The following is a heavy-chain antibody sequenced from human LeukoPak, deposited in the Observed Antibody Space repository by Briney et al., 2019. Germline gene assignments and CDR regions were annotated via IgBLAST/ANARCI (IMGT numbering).Heavy chain of an antibody. Sequence: ASVKVSCKASGYTFTGYYIHWVRQAPGQGLEWMGRINPNSGVTNYAQKFQGRVTMTRDTSISTAYMDLSSLTYDDTAFYYCARSNMVDAASPGTWGQGTLVTVSS. D-gene: IGHD2-15*01. J-gene: IGHJ5*02. CDR2: INPNSGVT. CDR1: GYTFTGYY. CDR3: ARSNMVDAASPGT. V-gene: IGHV1-2*06.